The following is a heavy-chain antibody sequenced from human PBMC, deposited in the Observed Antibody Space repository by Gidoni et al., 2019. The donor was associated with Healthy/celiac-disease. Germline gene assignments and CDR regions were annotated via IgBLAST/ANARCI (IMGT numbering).Heavy chain of an antibody. CDR1: GGSFSGYY. CDR3: ARPRITIFGRGGHYFDY. J-gene: IGHJ4*02. CDR2: INHSGST. V-gene: IGHV4-34*01. Sequence: QVQLQQWGAGLLKPSETLSLTCAVYGGSFSGYYWSWIRQPPGKGLEWIGEINHSGSTNYNPSLKSRVTISVDTHKNQFSLKLSSVTAADTAVYYCARPRITIFGRGGHYFDYWGQGTLVTVSS. D-gene: IGHD3-9*01.